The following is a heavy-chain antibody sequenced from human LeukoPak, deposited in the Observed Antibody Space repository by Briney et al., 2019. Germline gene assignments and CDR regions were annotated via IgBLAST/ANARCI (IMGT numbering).Heavy chain of an antibody. D-gene: IGHD2-2*01. Sequence: SETLSLTCTVSGGSISSSRYYWGWIRQPPGKGPEWIGSIHHSGSTYYNPSLKSRVTVSVDTSENQFSLKLSSVAAADTAVYFCVRTRLSDHIVPAAERADDACDMWGQGTMVTVSS. CDR1: GGSISSSRYY. V-gene: IGHV4-39*07. CDR3: VRTRLSDHIVPAAERADDACDM. CDR2: IHHSGST. J-gene: IGHJ3*02.